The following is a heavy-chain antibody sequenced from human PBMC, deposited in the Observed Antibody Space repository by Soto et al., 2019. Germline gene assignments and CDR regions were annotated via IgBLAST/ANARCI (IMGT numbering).Heavy chain of an antibody. V-gene: IGHV3-30*18. CDR1: GFTFSSYA. D-gene: IGHD3-22*01. J-gene: IGHJ4*02. CDR2: ISYDGGNK. Sequence: PGGSLRLSCAASGFTFSSYAMHWVRQAPGKGLEWVAVISYDGGNKYYADSVKGRFTISRDNSKNTLCLQMNSLRPEDTAVHYCAKGFYDIAGYVIDYWGQGTLVTVSS. CDR3: AKGFYDIAGYVIDY.